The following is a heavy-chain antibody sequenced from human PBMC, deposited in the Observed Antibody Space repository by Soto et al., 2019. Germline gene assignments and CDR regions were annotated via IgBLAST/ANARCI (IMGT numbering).Heavy chain of an antibody. Sequence: SETLSLTCAISGDSVSSNTAAWNWIRLSPSRGLEWLARTYYRSRWYNDYAVSVRSRITVNPDTSKNQFSLQLTSVTPEDTAVYYCAGTTSHQWYYMDVWGKGTTVTVSS. CDR3: AGTTSHQWYYMDV. V-gene: IGHV6-1*01. CDR1: GDSVSSNTAA. CDR2: TYYRSRWYN. D-gene: IGHD1-7*01. J-gene: IGHJ6*03.